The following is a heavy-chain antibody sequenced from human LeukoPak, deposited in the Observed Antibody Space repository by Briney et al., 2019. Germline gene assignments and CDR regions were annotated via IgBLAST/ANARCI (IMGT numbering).Heavy chain of an antibody. J-gene: IGHJ5*02. CDR1: GGSISSYY. D-gene: IGHD3-10*01. CDR3: ARGAYYYGSGLPFDP. CDR2: IYTSGTI. Sequence: SETLSLTCTVSGGSISSYYWSWIRQPAGTALEWIGRIYTSGTITYNPSLKSRVTMSVDTSKNQFSLKLSSVTAADTAVYYCARGAYYYGSGLPFDPWGQGTLVTVSS. V-gene: IGHV4-4*07.